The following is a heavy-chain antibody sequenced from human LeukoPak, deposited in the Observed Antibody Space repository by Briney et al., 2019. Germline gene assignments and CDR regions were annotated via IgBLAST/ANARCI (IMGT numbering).Heavy chain of an antibody. CDR1: GFTFSNAW. D-gene: IGHD3-3*01. Sequence: PGGSLRLSCAASGFTFSNAWMSWVRQAPGMGLEWVGRIKSKTDGGTTDYDAPVKGRFTISRDDSKNTLYLQMNSLKTEDTAVYYCTTLSDYDFWSGYPYHFDYWGQGTLVTVSS. CDR3: TTLSDYDFWSGYPYHFDY. V-gene: IGHV3-15*01. J-gene: IGHJ4*02. CDR2: IKSKTDGGTT.